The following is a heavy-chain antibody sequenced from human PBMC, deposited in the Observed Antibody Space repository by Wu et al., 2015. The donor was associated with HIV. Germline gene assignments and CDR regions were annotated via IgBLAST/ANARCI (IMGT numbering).Heavy chain of an antibody. Sequence: QVQLVQSGPEVKKPGASVKVSCKASGYTFSAYYLHWVRQAPGQGLEWMGWMNPNSGNTGYAQKFQGRVTITRNTSISTAYMELSSLRSEDTAVYYCARVGCSSTSCYLDAFDIWGQGTMVTVSS. J-gene: IGHJ3*02. V-gene: IGHV1-8*03. D-gene: IGHD2-2*01. CDR2: MNPNSGNT. CDR1: GYTFSAYY. CDR3: ARVGCSSTSCYLDAFDI.